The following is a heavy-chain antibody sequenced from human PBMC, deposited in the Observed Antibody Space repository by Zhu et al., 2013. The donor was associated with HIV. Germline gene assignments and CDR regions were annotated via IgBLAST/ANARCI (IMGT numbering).Heavy chain of an antibody. CDR1: GYTLTELS. CDR2: FDPEDGET. V-gene: IGHV1-24*01. D-gene: IGHD2-8*01. J-gene: IGHJ4*02. CDR3: ATDIPQYCTNGVCYRH. Sequence: QVQLVQSGAEVKKPGASVKVSCKVSGYTLTELSMHWVRQAPGKGLEWMGGFDPEDGETIYAQKFQGRVTMTEDTSTDTAYMELSSLRSEDTAVYYCATDIPQYCTNGVCYRHWGQGTLVTVSS.